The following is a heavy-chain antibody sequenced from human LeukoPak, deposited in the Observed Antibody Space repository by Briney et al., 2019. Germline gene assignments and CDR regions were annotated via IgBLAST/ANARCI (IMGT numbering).Heavy chain of an antibody. V-gene: IGHV3-30*19. J-gene: IGHJ5*02. CDR1: GFTFSSYG. Sequence: GGSLRLSCAASGFTFSSYGMHWVRQAPGQGLEWVAVISYDGSNKYYADSVKGRFTISRDNSKNTLYLQMNSLRAEDTAVYYCARGYGDYAEGVDWFDPWGQGTLVTVSS. D-gene: IGHD4-17*01. CDR2: ISYDGSNK. CDR3: ARGYGDYAEGVDWFDP.